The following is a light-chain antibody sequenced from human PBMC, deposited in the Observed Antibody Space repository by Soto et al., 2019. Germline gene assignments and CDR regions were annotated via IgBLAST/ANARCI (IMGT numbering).Light chain of an antibody. Sequence: DIQITQSPSTLSASVGDRVTITCRASQNINNWIAWYQQKPGKAPKFLIYDASTLESGVPSRFSGSGFGTEFSLTISSLQPDDFGSYYCQHMRTVGQGTKGDIK. V-gene: IGKV1-5*01. CDR2: DAS. J-gene: IGKJ1*01. CDR3: QHMRT. CDR1: QNINNW.